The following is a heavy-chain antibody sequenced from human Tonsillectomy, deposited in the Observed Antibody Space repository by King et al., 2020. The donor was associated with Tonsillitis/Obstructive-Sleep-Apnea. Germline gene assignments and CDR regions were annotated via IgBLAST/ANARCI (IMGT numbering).Heavy chain of an antibody. CDR1: GDSISTKYW. J-gene: IGHJ4*02. Sequence: QLQESDPGLVKPSGTLSLTCAVSGDSISTKYWWTWVRQPPGKGLEWIGEISHAGRTDYNPSLKSRFTIPLDKSRHEFSLQLSSVTAADTAMYYCACALFGKRGFNYWGQGTLVTVSS. V-gene: IGHV4-4*02. CDR2: ISHAGRT. D-gene: IGHD3-3*01. CDR3: ACALFGKRGFNY.